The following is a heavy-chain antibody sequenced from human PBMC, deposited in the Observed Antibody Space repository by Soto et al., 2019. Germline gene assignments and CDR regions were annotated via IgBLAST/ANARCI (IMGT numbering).Heavy chain of an antibody. V-gene: IGHV3-33*01. D-gene: IGHD2-2*01. CDR1: GFTFSNYG. CDR2: IWYDGSNK. Sequence: GGSLRLSCAASGFTFSNYGMHWVRQAPGKGLEWVAVIWYDGSNKYYADSVKGRFTISRDNSKNTLYLQMNSLRAEDTAVYYCARDYNPIVVVPAAMIAGYWGQGTLVTVSS. J-gene: IGHJ4*02. CDR3: ARDYNPIVVVPAAMIAGY.